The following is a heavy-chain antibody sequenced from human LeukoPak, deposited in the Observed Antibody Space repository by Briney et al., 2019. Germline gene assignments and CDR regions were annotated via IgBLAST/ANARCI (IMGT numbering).Heavy chain of an antibody. Sequence: SGGSLRLSCTASGFTFSSYGMHWIRQAPGKGLEWVAVTSSDGKIKYYADSVEGRFTISRDNSKNTVSLQMDSLRVDDTALYYCAKKGASGMNRQAGNWGQGTLVIVSS. CDR2: TSSDGKIK. J-gene: IGHJ4*02. D-gene: IGHD3-10*01. CDR3: AKKGASGMNRQAGN. V-gene: IGHV3-30*18. CDR1: GFTFSSYG.